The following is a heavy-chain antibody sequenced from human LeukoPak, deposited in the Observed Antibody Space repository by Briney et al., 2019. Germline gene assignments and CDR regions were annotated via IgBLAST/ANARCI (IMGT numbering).Heavy chain of an antibody. CDR3: ARDRDLGAAAYCFDY. CDR1: GFTFSSSA. Sequence: PGGSPRLSCAASGFTFSSSAMSWVRQVPGKGLEWVSGISASGGSTYYADSVKGRFTISRDNSKKTLYLQMNSLRAEDTAMYYCARDRDLGAAAYCFDYWGRGTLVTVSS. J-gene: IGHJ4*02. CDR2: ISASGGST. D-gene: IGHD6-13*01. V-gene: IGHV3-23*01.